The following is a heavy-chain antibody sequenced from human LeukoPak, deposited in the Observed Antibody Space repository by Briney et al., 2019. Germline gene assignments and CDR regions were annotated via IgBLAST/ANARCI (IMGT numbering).Heavy chain of an antibody. D-gene: IGHD3-10*01. CDR1: GCTFSSYA. Sequence: ASVKVSCKASGCTFSSYAISWVRQAPGRGLECMGGIIPIIGTANYAQKFQGRVTITADESTSTAYVELSSLRSEDTAVYYCARGQYYYGSGSYSYYYYYYMDVWGKGTTVTISS. J-gene: IGHJ6*03. V-gene: IGHV1-69*13. CDR3: ARGQYYYGSGSYSYYYYYYMDV. CDR2: IIPIIGTA.